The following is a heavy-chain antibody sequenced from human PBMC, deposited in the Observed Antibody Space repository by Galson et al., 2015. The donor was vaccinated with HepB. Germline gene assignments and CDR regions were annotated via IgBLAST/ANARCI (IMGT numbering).Heavy chain of an antibody. CDR2: TYYRSKWYN. CDR1: GDSVSSNSAA. J-gene: IGHJ5*02. V-gene: IGHV6-1*01. D-gene: IGHD6-13*01. CDR3: ARVALIAAAGTVWFDP. Sequence: CAISGDSVSSNSAAWNWIRQSPSRGLEWLGRTYYRSKWYNDYEVSVKSRITINPDTSKNQSSLQLNSVTPEDTAVYYCARVALIAAAGTVWFDPWGRGTLITVSS.